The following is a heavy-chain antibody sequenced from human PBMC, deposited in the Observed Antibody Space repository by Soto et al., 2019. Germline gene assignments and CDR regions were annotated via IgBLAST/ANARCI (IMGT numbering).Heavy chain of an antibody. CDR3: ARGNFVQAWLHHFDH. Sequence: PGGSLRLSCEASGFSFSSFAMNWVRQAPGRGLEWVSYISDDGASIYYADSLKGRFTISRDNAKNSLSLQMNNLRAEDTAVYYCARGNFVQAWLHHFDHWGLGTLVTLSS. J-gene: IGHJ4*02. V-gene: IGHV3-48*03. CDR1: GFSFSSFA. D-gene: IGHD5-18*01. CDR2: ISDDGASI.